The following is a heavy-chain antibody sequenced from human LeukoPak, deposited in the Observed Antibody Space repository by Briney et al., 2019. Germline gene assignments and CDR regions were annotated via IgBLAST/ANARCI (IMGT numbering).Heavy chain of an antibody. Sequence: SETLSLTCAVYGGSFSGYYWSWIRQPPGKGLEWIGEINHSGSTNYNPSLKSRVTISVDTSKNQFSLKLSSVTAADTAVYYCARDGRGYSYGLDYWGQGTLVTVSS. J-gene: IGHJ4*02. CDR1: GGSFSGYY. CDR3: ARDGRGYSYGLDY. D-gene: IGHD5-18*01. CDR2: INHSGST. V-gene: IGHV4-34*01.